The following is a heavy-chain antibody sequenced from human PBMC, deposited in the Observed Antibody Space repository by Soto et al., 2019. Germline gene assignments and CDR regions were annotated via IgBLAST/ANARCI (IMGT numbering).Heavy chain of an antibody. V-gene: IGHV3-23*01. J-gene: IGHJ6*03. CDR3: AKGPRGGYDYYYYYMDV. Sequence: GGSLRLSCAASGFTFSSYAMSWVRQAPGKGLEWVSAISGSGGSTYYADSVKGRFTISRDNSKNTLYLQMNSLRAEDTAVYYCAKGPRGGYDYYYYYMDVWGKGTTVTVSS. D-gene: IGHD3-10*01. CDR1: GFTFSSYA. CDR2: ISGSGGST.